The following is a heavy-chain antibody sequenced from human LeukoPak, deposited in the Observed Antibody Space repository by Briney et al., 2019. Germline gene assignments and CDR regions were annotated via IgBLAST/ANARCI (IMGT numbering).Heavy chain of an antibody. CDR3: ARDGDITFGGVIAY. D-gene: IGHD3-16*02. Sequence: GASVKVSCKASGYTFTSYDINWVRQAPGQGLEWMGRIIPILGIANYAQKFQGRVTITADKSTSTAYMELSSLRSEDTAVYYCARDGDITFGGVIAYWGQGTLVTVPS. CDR1: GYTFTSYD. CDR2: IIPILGIA. J-gene: IGHJ4*02. V-gene: IGHV1-69*04.